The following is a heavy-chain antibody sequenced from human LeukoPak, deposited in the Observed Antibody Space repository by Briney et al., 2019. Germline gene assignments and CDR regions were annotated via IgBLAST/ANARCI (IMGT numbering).Heavy chain of an antibody. J-gene: IGHJ4*02. CDR2: ISTYNGNT. CDR3: TRGYFDY. V-gene: IGHV1-18*01. Sequence: ASVKVSCKASGYTFTTYGISWVRQALGQGLECMGWISTYNGNTNYAQKFQDRVIITTDTSTSTAYMELRSLGSDDTAVYYCTRGYFDYWGQGTLVTVSS. CDR1: GYTFTTYG.